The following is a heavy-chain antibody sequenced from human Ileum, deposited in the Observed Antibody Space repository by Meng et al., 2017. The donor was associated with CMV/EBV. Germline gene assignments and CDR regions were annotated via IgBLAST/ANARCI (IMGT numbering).Heavy chain of an antibody. D-gene: IGHD2/OR15-2a*01. CDR3: VRGSGGYCDRSSCHEFYFDN. J-gene: IGHJ4*02. V-gene: IGHV3-48*03. Sequence: GGSLRLSCRNSGFNFRNFVMSWVRQVPGKGLEGVAYVSSSGYTINYADSVKGRFTISRDNAKSSLLLQMNSLTGEDTAVYYCVRGSGGYCDRSSCHEFYFDNWGQGTVVTVSS. CDR2: VSSSGYTI. CDR1: GFNFRNFV.